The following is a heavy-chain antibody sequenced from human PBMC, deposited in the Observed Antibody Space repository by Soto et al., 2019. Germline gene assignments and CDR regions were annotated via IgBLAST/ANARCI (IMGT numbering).Heavy chain of an antibody. J-gene: IGHJ4*02. Sequence: QVNLVQSGAEVKKPGASVKVSCQASGYAFTTYGITWVRQAPGQGLEWMGWISAHNGNTNYAQKLQGRVTVTRDTSTSTAYMELRSLRSDDTAVYYCARWRYGDYWGQGALVTVSS. CDR2: ISAHNGNT. CDR3: ARWRYGDY. V-gene: IGHV1-18*01. CDR1: GYAFTTYG. D-gene: IGHD1-1*01.